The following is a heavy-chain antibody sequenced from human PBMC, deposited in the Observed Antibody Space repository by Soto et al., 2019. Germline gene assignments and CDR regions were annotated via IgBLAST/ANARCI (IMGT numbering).Heavy chain of an antibody. V-gene: IGHV4-34*01. CDR2: INHSGST. Sequence: SETLSLTCAVYGGSFSGYYWSWIRQPPGKGLEWIGEINHSGSTNYNPSLKSRVTISVDTSKNQFSLKLSSVTAADTAVYYCARGPHYLDYWGQGTLVTVSS. CDR3: ARGPHYLDY. J-gene: IGHJ4*02. CDR1: GGSFSGYY.